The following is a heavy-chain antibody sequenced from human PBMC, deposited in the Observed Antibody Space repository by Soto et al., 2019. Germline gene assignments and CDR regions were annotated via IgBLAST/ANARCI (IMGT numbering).Heavy chain of an antibody. CDR1: GGSISSYY. Sequence: SETLSLTCTVSGGSISSYYWYWIRLPPGKGLEWIGYVYYSVSTYNPSLESRVIISADTSKNQFSLKLSSVTAADTAVYYCAREVLGYCSGGSCYYFDYWGQGTLVTVS. CDR3: AREVLGYCSGGSCYYFDY. J-gene: IGHJ4*02. CDR2: VYYSVST. V-gene: IGHV4-59*01. D-gene: IGHD2-15*01.